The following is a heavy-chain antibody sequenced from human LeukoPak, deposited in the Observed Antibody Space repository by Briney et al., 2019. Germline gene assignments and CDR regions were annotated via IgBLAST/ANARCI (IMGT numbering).Heavy chain of an antibody. CDR2: IYPGDSDT. CDR1: GYTFTSYW. CDR3: ARLGGGNGRLSYFDY. V-gene: IGHV5-51*01. J-gene: IGHJ4*02. Sequence: GESLKISCKASGYTFTSYWIGWVRQMPGKGLEWMGIIYPGDSDTRYSPSFQGQVTISADKSISTAYLQWISLKASDTAMYYCARLGGGNGRLSYFDYWGQGTLVTVSS. D-gene: IGHD2-15*01.